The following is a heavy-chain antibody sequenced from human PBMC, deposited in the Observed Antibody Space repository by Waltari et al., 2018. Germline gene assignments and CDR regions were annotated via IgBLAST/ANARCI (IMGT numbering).Heavy chain of an antibody. D-gene: IGHD6-19*01. J-gene: IGHJ4*02. Sequence: QVQLQESGPGLVKPSETLSLTCTVSGGSISSYYWSWIRQPPGKGLEWIGYIYYSGSTNYNPSLKSRVTISVDTSKNQFSLKLSSVTAADTAVYYCARDFGGWGTGGFDYWGQGTLVTVSS. V-gene: IGHV4-59*01. CDR2: IYYSGST. CDR1: GGSISSYY. CDR3: ARDFGGWGTGGFDY.